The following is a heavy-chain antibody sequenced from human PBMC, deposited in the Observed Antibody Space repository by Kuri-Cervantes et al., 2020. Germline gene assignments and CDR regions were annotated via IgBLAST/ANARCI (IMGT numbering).Heavy chain of an antibody. CDR3: AKLGNGFDY. CDR2: ISGGST. J-gene: IGHJ4*02. D-gene: IGHD4-23*01. CDR1: GFTVSSNE. Sequence: ESLKISCAASGFTVSSNEMSWVRQAPGKGLEWVSSISGGSTYYADSRKGRFTISRDNSKNSLYLQMNSLRAEDTALYYCAKLGNGFDYWGQGTLVTVSS. V-gene: IGHV3-38*03.